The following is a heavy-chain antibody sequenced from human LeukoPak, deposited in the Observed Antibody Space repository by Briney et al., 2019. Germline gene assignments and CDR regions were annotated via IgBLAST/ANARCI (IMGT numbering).Heavy chain of an antibody. Sequence: GESLQISCKGSGYSFTSYWIGWVRQMPGKGLEWMGIIYPGDSDTRYSPSFQGQVTISADKSISTAYLQWSSLKASDTAMYYCASTIRYFDWLSPPGAFDIWGQGTMVTVSS. V-gene: IGHV5-51*01. J-gene: IGHJ3*02. D-gene: IGHD3-9*01. CDR3: ASTIRYFDWLSPPGAFDI. CDR1: GYSFTSYW. CDR2: IYPGDSDT.